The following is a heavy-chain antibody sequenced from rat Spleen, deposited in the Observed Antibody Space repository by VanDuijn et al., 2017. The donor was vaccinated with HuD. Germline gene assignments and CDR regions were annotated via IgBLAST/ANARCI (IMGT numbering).Heavy chain of an antibody. Sequence: EVKLVESGGGLEQPGRSLKLSCAASGFTFDDYGMAWVRQAPKNGLEWVASINWGGSSTYYPDNVKGRFTISRDNAKNALYLQMNNLRSEDTAIYYCTRYYEGYVMDVWGQGASVTVSS. J-gene: IGHJ4*01. CDR2: INWGGSST. D-gene: IGHD1-12*01. CDR3: TRYYEGYVMDV. CDR1: GFTFDDYG. V-gene: IGHV5-36*01.